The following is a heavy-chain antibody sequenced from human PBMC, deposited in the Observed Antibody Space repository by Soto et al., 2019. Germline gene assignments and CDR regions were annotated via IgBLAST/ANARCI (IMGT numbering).Heavy chain of an antibody. V-gene: IGHV3-23*01. CDR1: VFTFSSYA. Sequence: PGGSLRLSCASSVFTFSSYAMSWVRQSPGKWLEWVSAISGSGGSTYYADSVKGRFTISRDNSKNTLSLQMKSLRAEDTAVYYCAKDRAYWYYSDSSGNEGAFDSWGQGTMVMVSS. CDR3: AKDRAYWYYSDSSGNEGAFDS. J-gene: IGHJ3*02. D-gene: IGHD3-22*01. CDR2: ISGSGGST.